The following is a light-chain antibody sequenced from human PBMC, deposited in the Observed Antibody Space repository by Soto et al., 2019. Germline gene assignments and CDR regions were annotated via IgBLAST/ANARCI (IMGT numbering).Light chain of an antibody. Sequence: EIVMTQSPATLSVSPGERATLSCRASQSVSSNLAWYQQKPGQAPRLLIYGASTRATGIPARFSGSGSVTEFIITISSLQSEDFAVYYCQQYNNWPPWTVGQGTKVEIK. CDR2: GAS. V-gene: IGKV3-15*01. J-gene: IGKJ1*01. CDR1: QSVSSN. CDR3: QQYNNWPPWT.